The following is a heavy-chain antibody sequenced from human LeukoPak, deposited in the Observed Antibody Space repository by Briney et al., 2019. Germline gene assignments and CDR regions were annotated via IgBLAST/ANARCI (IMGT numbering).Heavy chain of an antibody. CDR2: IYYSGST. Sequence: SETLSLTCSVSGGSISSYYWSWIRQPPGKGLEWIGYIYYSGSTNYNPSLKSRVTISVDTSKNQFSLKLSSVTAADTAVYYRARKRVGYSYGSGDAFDIWGQGTMVTVSS. V-gene: IGHV4-59*01. CDR3: ARKRVGYSYGSGDAFDI. D-gene: IGHD5-18*01. CDR1: GGSISSYY. J-gene: IGHJ3*02.